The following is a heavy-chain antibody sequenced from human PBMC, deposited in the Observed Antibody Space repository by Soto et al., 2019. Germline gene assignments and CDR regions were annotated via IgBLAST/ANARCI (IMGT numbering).Heavy chain of an antibody. V-gene: IGHV4-34*01. Sequence: QVQLQQWGAGLLKPSETLSLTCAVYGGSFSGYSWSWIRQPPRKGLEWIGEINHSGSTNYNPSLKSHVTISGDTCKNQFSPKLSSVTAADTAVYYCARSSGWYDKGDDYWGQGTLVTVAS. D-gene: IGHD6-19*01. CDR3: ARSSGWYDKGDDY. CDR1: GGSFSGYS. J-gene: IGHJ4*02. CDR2: INHSGST.